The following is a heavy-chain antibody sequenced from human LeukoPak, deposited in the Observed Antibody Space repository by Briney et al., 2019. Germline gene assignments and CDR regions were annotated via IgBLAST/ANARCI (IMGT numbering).Heavy chain of an antibody. CDR3: ARDDYNGGVDY. CDR1: GFTFSSYT. V-gene: IGHV3-48*01. J-gene: IGHJ4*02. Sequence: PGGSLRLSCAASGFTFSSYTLNWVRQAPGKGLGWVSYISSSSSTIYYADSVKGRFTISRDNAKNSLYLQMNSLRAEDTAVYYCARDDYNGGVDYWGQGTLVTVSS. D-gene: IGHD3-16*01. CDR2: ISSSSSTI.